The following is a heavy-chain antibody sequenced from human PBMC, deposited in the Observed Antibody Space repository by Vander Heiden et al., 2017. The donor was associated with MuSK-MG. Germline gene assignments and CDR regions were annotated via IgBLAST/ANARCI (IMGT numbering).Heavy chain of an antibody. CDR3: ARGRYYSDSSGYHPD. CDR2: ISYDGNNK. V-gene: IGHV3-30*03. CDR1: GFTFRTYD. D-gene: IGHD3-22*01. Sequence: QVQLVESGGGVVQPGRSLRLSCAASGFTFRTYDMHWVRQAPGKGLEWVAVISYDGNNKFYADSVKGRFTISRDNSKSTLYLQMNSLGAEDTAVYYCARGRYYSDSSGYHPDWGQGTLVTVSS. J-gene: IGHJ4*02.